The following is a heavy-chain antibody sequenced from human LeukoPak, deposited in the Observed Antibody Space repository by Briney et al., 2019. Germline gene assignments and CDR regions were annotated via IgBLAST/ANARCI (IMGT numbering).Heavy chain of an antibody. J-gene: IGHJ4*02. CDR1: GFPFSNYS. CDR3: ARDHNYAFDN. D-gene: IGHD1-1*01. Sequence: GGSLRLSCTASGFPFSNYSVNWVRQAPGKGLEWISYIGIDSGNTKYADSVRGRFTISADSAKNSLYLQMNSLRVEDTAVYYCARDHNYAFDNWGQGTLVSVSS. V-gene: IGHV3-48*04. CDR2: IGIDSGNT.